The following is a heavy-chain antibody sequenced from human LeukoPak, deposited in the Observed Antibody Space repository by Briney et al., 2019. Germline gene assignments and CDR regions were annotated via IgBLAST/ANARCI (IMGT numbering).Heavy chain of an antibody. CDR1: GGSISSYY. CDR2: MYHYGGT. V-gene: IGHV4-59*01. D-gene: IGHD4-11*01. J-gene: IGHJ3*02. CDR3: ARVGGMTTVNNAAFDI. Sequence: PSETLSLTCTVSGGSISSYYWNWIRQPPGKGLEWIGYMYHYGGTNYNPSLKSRVTISIDKPKKQFSLKLISVTAADTAIYYCARVGGMTTVNNAAFDIWGQGTMVTVSS.